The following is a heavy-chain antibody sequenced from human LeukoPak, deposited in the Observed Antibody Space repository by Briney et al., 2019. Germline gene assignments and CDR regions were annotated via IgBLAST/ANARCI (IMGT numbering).Heavy chain of an antibody. V-gene: IGHV5-51*01. Sequence: PGESLKISCKGSGYSFTNYWIGWVRQLPGKGLEWMGVIYPGDSDTRYSPSFQGQVTISADKSISTAYLQWSSLKASDTAMYYCARRWSLSSPSVDYWGQGTLVSVSS. CDR1: GYSFTNYW. D-gene: IGHD6-6*01. CDR2: IYPGDSDT. J-gene: IGHJ4*02. CDR3: ARRWSLSSPSVDY.